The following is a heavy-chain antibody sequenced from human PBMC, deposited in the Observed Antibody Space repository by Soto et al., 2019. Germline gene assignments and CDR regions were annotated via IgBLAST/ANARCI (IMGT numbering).Heavy chain of an antibody. CDR3: ARGRVFDYYDSSGSFYRRVKKYNWFDP. J-gene: IGHJ5*02. CDR2: INHSGST. D-gene: IGHD3-22*01. Sequence: PSETLSLTCAVYGGSFSGYYWSWIRQPPGKGLEWIGEINHSGSTNCNPSLKSRVTISVDTSKNQFSLKLSSVTAADTAVYYCARGRVFDYYDSSGSFYRRVKKYNWFDPWGQGTLVTVSS. CDR1: GGSFSGYY. V-gene: IGHV4-34*01.